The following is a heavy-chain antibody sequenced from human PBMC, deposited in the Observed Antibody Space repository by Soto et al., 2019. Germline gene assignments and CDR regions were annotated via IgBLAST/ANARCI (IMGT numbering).Heavy chain of an antibody. D-gene: IGHD3-3*01. CDR1: GDSVSSNSAA. V-gene: IGHV6-1*01. Sequence: SQTLSLTCAISGDSVSSNSAAWNWIRQSPSRGLEWLGRTYYRSKWYNDYAISVKSRIIINPDTSKNQFSLQLNSVTAADTAVYYCARDVRFLESAGGYYYYGMDVWGQGTTVTVSS. J-gene: IGHJ6*02. CDR3: ARDVRFLESAGGYYYYGMDV. CDR2: TYYRSKWYN.